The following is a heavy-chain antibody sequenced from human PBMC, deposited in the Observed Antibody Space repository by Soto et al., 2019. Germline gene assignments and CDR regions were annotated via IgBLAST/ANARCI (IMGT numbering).Heavy chain of an antibody. CDR1: GFTFSTYA. J-gene: IGHJ6*02. Sequence: EVQLLESGGGLVQPGGSLRLSCAASGFTFSTYAMNWVRQAPWNGLEWVSAISGSGGSIHYSDSVKGRFTISRNNTRNTLYLQINSLRDEDTAVYHCVKGYWKGDVWGQGTTVTVSS. CDR3: VKGYWKGDV. V-gene: IGHV3-23*01. D-gene: IGHD1-1*01. CDR2: ISGSGGSI.